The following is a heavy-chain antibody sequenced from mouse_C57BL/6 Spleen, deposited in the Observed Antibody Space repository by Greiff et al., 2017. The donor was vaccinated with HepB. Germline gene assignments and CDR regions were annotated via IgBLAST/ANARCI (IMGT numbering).Heavy chain of an antibody. D-gene: IGHD3-2*02. CDR1: GYTFTSYW. CDR2: IYPSDSET. J-gene: IGHJ4*01. V-gene: IGHV1-61*01. CDR3: AREADSSGDYYAMDY. Sequence: QVQLQQPGAELVRPGSSVKLSCKASGYTFTSYWMDWVKQRPGQGLEWIGNIYPSDSETHYNQKFKDKATLTVDKSSSTAYMQLSSLTSEDSAVYYCAREADSSGDYYAMDYWGQGTSVTVSS.